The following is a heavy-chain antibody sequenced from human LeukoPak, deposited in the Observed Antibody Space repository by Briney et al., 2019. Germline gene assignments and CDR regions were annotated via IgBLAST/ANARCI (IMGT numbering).Heavy chain of an antibody. CDR3: ARSIPYGTTWYGRSDY. CDR2: IKPDGTTK. Sequence: PSETLSLTCSVSSDSISSSSYLWVWVRQAPGKGLEWVANIKPDGTTKFYVDSVKGRFTISRGNALNSLYLQMNSLRAEDTAIYYCARSIPYGTTWYGRSDYWGQGTLVTVSS. V-gene: IGHV3-7*03. CDR1: SDSISSSSYL. D-gene: IGHD6-13*01. J-gene: IGHJ4*02.